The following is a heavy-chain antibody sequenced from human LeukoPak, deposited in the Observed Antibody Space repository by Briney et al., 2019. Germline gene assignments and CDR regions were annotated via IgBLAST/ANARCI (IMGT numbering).Heavy chain of an antibody. CDR3: AKDLPARHIVVVTAIKPFDY. J-gene: IGHJ4*02. Sequence: GGSLRLSCAASGFTFSSYAMSWVRQAPGKGLEWVPAISGSGGSTYYADSVKGRLTISRDNSKNTLYLQMNSLRAEDTAVYYCAKDLPARHIVVVTAIKPFDYWGQGTLVTVSS. CDR1: GFTFSSYA. CDR2: ISGSGGST. V-gene: IGHV3-23*01. D-gene: IGHD2-21*02.